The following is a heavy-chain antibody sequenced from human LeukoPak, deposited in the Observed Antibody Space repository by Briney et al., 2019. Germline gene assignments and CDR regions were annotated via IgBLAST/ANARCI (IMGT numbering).Heavy chain of an antibody. D-gene: IGHD3-22*01. V-gene: IGHV3-48*01. CDR2: ISSSSSTI. Sequence: PGGSLRLSCAASGFTFSSYSMNWVRQAPGKGLEWVSYISSSSSTIYYADSVKGRFTISRDNSKNTLYLQMNSLSAEDTAVYYCAKDGGYYDIDYWGQGTLVTVSS. J-gene: IGHJ4*02. CDR1: GFTFSSYS. CDR3: AKDGGYYDIDY.